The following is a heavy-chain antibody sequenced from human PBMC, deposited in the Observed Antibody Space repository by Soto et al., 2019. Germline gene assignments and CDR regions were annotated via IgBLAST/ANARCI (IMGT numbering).Heavy chain of an antibody. J-gene: IGHJ4*02. D-gene: IGHD6-19*01. CDR1: GYTFTSYG. CDR2: ISAYNGNT. CDR3: ASNNPGYSSGWSQIDY. V-gene: IGHV1-18*01. Sequence: ASVKVSCKASGYTFTSYGISWVRQAPGQGLEWMGWISAYNGNTNYAQKLQGRVTMTTDTSTGTAYMELRSLRSDDTAVYYCASNNPGYSSGWSQIDYWGQGTLVTVSS.